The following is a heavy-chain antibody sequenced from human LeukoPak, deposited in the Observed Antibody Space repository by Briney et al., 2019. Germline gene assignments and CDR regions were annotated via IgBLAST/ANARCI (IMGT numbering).Heavy chain of an antibody. CDR3: ARDAPGTVTNDY. CDR2: INSGGSII. V-gene: IGHV3-11*04. Sequence: GGSLRLSCAASEFTFSDYYMTWIRQAPGKGLEWVSYINSGGSIIYYADSVKGRFTISRDNAKNSLFLQMDSLRADDTAVYYCARDAPGTVTNDYWGQGTLVTVSS. J-gene: IGHJ4*02. CDR1: EFTFSDYY. D-gene: IGHD4-17*01.